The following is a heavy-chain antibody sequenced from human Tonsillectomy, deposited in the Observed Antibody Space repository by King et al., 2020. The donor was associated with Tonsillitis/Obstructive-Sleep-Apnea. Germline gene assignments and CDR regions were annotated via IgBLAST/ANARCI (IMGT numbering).Heavy chain of an antibody. J-gene: IGHJ4*02. CDR2: IYWDDDK. V-gene: IGHV2-5*02. CDR3: AHRPYSNDVGDFDY. D-gene: IGHD4-11*01. CDR1: GFSLSTSGVG. Sequence: TLKESGPTLVKPTQTLTLTCTFSGFSLSTSGVGVGWIRQPPGKALEWLALIYWDDDKRYSPSLKSRLTITKDTSKNQVVLTMTNMDPVDTATYYCAHRPYSNDVGDFDYWGQGTLVTVSS.